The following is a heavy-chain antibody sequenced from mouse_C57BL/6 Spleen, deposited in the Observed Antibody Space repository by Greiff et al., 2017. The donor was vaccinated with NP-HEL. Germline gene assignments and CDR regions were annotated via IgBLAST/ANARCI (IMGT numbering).Heavy chain of an antibody. Sequence: EVQLVESGPVLVKPGASVKMSCKASGYTFTDYYMNWVKQSHGKSLEWIGVINPYNGGTSYNQKFKGKATLTVDKSSSTAYMELNSLTSEDSAVYYCARHYYGRNYFDYWGQGTTLTVSS. V-gene: IGHV1-19*01. CDR3: ARHYYGRNYFDY. J-gene: IGHJ2*01. CDR2: INPYNGGT. D-gene: IGHD1-1*01. CDR1: GYTFTDYY.